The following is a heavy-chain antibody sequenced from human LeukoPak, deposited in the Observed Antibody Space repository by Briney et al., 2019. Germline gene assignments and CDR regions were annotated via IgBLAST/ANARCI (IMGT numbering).Heavy chain of an antibody. CDR2: INHSGST. CDR1: GGSFSGYY. D-gene: IGHD4-17*01. CDR3: AKEDYGDYAMTNAFDI. J-gene: IGHJ3*02. V-gene: IGHV4-34*01. Sequence: PSETLSLTCAVYGGSFSGYYWSWIRQPPGKGLEWIGEINHSGSTNYNPSLKSPVTISVDTSKNQFSLKLSSVTAADTAVYYCAKEDYGDYAMTNAFDIWGQGTMVTVSS.